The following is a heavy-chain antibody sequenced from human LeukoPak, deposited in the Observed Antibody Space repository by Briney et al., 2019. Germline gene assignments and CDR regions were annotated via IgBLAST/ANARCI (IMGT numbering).Heavy chain of an antibody. Sequence: GGSLRLSCAASGFTFSSYEMNWVRQAPGKGLEWVSYISSSGSTIYYADSVKGRFTISRDNAKNSLYLQMNSLRAEDTAVYYCARKMRIVTGRDYWGQGTLVTVSS. J-gene: IGHJ4*02. V-gene: IGHV3-48*03. CDR2: ISSSGSTI. CDR3: ARKMRIVTGRDY. CDR1: GFTFSSYE. D-gene: IGHD3-9*01.